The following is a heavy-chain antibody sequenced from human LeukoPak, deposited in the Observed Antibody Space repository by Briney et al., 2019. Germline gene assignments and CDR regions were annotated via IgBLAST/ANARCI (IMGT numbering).Heavy chain of an antibody. CDR2: INLSGIST. D-gene: IGHD6-13*01. Sequence: GAPVKVSCKASGYTFTSHYMHWVRQAPGQGLEWMGIINLSGISTRYAQKFQGRITVTTDTSTSTVYMELSSLRSEDTAVYYCAREAAAAGKTFDYWGQGTLVTVSS. V-gene: IGHV1-46*01. CDR3: AREAAAAGKTFDY. J-gene: IGHJ4*02. CDR1: GYTFTSHY.